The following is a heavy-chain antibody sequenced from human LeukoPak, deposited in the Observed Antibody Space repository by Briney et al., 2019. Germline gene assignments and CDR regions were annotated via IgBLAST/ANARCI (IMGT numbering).Heavy chain of an antibody. CDR1: GFTFSSYS. CDR2: ITSNRDII. Sequence: GGSLRLSCAASGFTFSSYSMNWVRQAPGKGLEWVSYITSNRDIIKYADSVKARFTISRDNTKNSLYLQMNSLRAEDTAVYYCARNRYSSGWSSFDLWGRGTLVTVSS. CDR3: ARNRYSSGWSSFDL. J-gene: IGHJ2*01. D-gene: IGHD6-19*01. V-gene: IGHV3-48*04.